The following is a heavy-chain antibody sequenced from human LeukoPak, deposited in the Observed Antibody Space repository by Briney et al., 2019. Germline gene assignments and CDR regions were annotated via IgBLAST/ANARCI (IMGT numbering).Heavy chain of an antibody. V-gene: IGHV3-64D*09. CDR3: ATNRGWASGDAFGI. CDR2: ISSNGGST. CDR1: GFTFSSYA. Sequence: GGSLRLSCSASGFTFSSYAMHWVRQAPGKGLEYVSAISSNGGSTYYADSVKGRFTISRDNSKNTLYLQMGSLRAEDTAVYYCATNRGWASGDAFGIWGQGTMVTVSS. D-gene: IGHD5-24*01. J-gene: IGHJ3*02.